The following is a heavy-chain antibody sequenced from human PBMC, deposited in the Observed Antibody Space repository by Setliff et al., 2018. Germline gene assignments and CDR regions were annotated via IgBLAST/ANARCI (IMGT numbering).Heavy chain of an antibody. Sequence: SVKVSCKASGGTFRSYGISWVRQAPGQGLEWMGGTIPMFGSTNYAQKFQDRVTIITDESTGTAYMELSSLRTEDTAVYYCAREGVDTRSSTDYRYYMDVWGKGTTVT. CDR1: GGTFRSYG. D-gene: IGHD5-18*01. V-gene: IGHV1-69*05. J-gene: IGHJ6*03. CDR2: TIPMFGST. CDR3: AREGVDTRSSTDYRYYMDV.